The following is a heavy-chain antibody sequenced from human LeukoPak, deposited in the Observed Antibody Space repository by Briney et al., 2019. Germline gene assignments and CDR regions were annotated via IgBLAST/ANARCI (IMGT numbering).Heavy chain of an antibody. D-gene: IGHD2/OR15-2a*01. Sequence: PGGSLRLSCAASGFTFSSYEMNWVRQAPGKGMEWGSYISSSGSTIYYADSVKGRFTISRENAKNSLYLQMNSLRAEDTAVYYCVRYFDSNIYYDAFDIWGQGTMVTVSS. CDR2: ISSSGSTI. CDR1: GFTFSSYE. CDR3: VRYFDSNIYYDAFDI. V-gene: IGHV3-48*03. J-gene: IGHJ3*02.